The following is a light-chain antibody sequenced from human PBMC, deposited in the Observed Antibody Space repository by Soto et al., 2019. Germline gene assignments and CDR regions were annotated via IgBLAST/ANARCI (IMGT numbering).Light chain of an antibody. CDR1: QFIKSH. J-gene: IGKJ5*01. V-gene: IGKV1-12*01. CDR3: LHVASFPIS. CDR2: LAS. Sequence: DIQLTQSPSSVSASAGDRVTITCRANQFIKSHLVWYQQKPGKAPDLLIYLASTLHSGVPSRFSGSGFGTDFNLTINSLQPEDVGTYFCLHVASFPISFGPGTRLE.